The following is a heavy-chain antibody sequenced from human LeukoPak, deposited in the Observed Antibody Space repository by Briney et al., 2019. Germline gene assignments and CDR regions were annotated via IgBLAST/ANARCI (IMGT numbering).Heavy chain of an antibody. D-gene: IGHD2-15*01. CDR2: IHSSGNT. CDR1: GGSINYYY. V-gene: IGHV4-59*01. Sequence: SETLSLTCTVSGGSINYYYWNWIRQPPGEGLECIGYIHSSGNTRYNTSLRSRVTMSVETSKNQFSLRLTSVTPADTAVYYCARVGRYCSGGSCYGVNWFDPWGQGTLVTVSS. J-gene: IGHJ5*02. CDR3: ARVGRYCSGGSCYGVNWFDP.